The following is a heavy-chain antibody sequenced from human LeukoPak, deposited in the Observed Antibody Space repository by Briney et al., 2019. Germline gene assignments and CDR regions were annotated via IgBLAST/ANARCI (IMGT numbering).Heavy chain of an antibody. D-gene: IGHD2-15*01. CDR1: GFTFSSYG. CDR3: ARDRIGKYSIDY. CDR2: ITYDGGNK. J-gene: IGHJ4*02. Sequence: PGGSLRLSCAASGFTFSSYGMHWVRQAPGKGLEWVAVITYDGGNKYHADSVKGRFTISRDDSKNTLYLQMNSLRVEDTAVYYCARDRIGKYSIDYWGQGTLVTVSS. V-gene: IGHV3-30*03.